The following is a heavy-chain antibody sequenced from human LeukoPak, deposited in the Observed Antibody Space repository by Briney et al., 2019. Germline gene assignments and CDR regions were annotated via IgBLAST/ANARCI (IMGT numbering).Heavy chain of an antibody. Sequence: GGSLRLSCAASGFTFSGSPIHRVRQASGKGLEWVGHIRSKADKYATTYAAPLRGRFTISRDDSENTAYLQMNSLRAEDTAVYYCTKDWNYAVDPWGQGTQVTVSS. J-gene: IGHJ5*02. CDR2: IRSKADKYAT. V-gene: IGHV3-73*01. D-gene: IGHD1-7*01. CDR1: GFTFSGSP. CDR3: TKDWNYAVDP.